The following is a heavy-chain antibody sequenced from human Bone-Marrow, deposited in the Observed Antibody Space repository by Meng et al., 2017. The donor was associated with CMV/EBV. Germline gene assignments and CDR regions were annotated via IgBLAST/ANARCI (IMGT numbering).Heavy chain of an antibody. CDR1: GGTFSSYA. CDR3: ARAGHFWSGYSPWFDP. V-gene: IGHV1-69*10. J-gene: IGHJ5*02. D-gene: IGHD3-3*02. CDR2: IIPILGIA. Sequence: SVKVSCKASGGTFSSYAISWVRQAPGQGLEWMGGIIPILGIANYAQKFQGRVTITADKSTSTAYMELSSLRSEDTAVYYCARAGHFWSGYSPWFDPWGQGTLVTVSS.